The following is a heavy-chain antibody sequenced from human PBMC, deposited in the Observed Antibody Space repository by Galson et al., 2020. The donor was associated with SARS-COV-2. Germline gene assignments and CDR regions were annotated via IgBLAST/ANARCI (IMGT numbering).Heavy chain of an antibody. Sequence: SGPTLVKPTETLTLTCSFSGFSLSTSGVGVGWIRQPPGKALEWLGIIYWNDAKSYSPPLKSRITITRATSENQVVLTMTNVDPADTATYYCAHRPPRGFCSGGNCYPVYFDYWGQGSMVTVSS. D-gene: IGHD2-15*01. J-gene: IGHJ4*02. CDR3: AHRPPRGFCSGGNCYPVYFDY. CDR1: GFSLSTSGVG. V-gene: IGHV2-5*01. CDR2: IYWNDAK.